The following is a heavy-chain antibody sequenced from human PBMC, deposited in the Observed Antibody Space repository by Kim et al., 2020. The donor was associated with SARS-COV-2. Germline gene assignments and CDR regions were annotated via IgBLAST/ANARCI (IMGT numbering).Heavy chain of an antibody. CDR3: ARGWLRTSGNYYNL. Sequence: ASVKVSCKASGYTFTSYAIHWVRQAPGQRLEWMGWVNAGNGSTEYSHNFQGRVTITRDTSANTVHMELSSLRYEDTAVYYCARGWLRTSGNYYNLW. D-gene: IGHD3-10*01. J-gene: IGHJ2*01. CDR1: GYTFTSYA. CDR2: VNAGNGST. V-gene: IGHV1-3*01.